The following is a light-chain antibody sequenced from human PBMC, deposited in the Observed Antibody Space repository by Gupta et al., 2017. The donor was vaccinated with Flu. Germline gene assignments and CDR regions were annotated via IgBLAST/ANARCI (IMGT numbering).Light chain of an antibody. CDR3: HQSSDLPWT. V-gene: IGKV6-21*01. Sequence: EILLTQSPDFQSVTPKERVTITCRASQNIGGALHWYQQKPDQSPKVLIKYASQSFTGVPSRFSGSGSGTDFTLTINGRETEDAPTCYCHQSSDLPWTFGQGTKVEIK. CDR1: QNIGGA. J-gene: IGKJ1*01. CDR2: YAS.